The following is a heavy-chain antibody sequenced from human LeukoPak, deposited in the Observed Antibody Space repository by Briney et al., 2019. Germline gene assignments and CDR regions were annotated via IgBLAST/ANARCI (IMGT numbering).Heavy chain of an antibody. CDR3: AKDSREYSSGWYNYPFDY. D-gene: IGHD6-19*01. CDR2: IRYDGSNK. V-gene: IGHV3-30*02. Sequence: PGGSLRLSCAASGFTFSSYVMHWVRQAPGKGLEWVAFIRYDGSNKYYADSVKGRFTISRDISKNTLYLQMNSLRAEDTAVYYCAKDSREYSSGWYNYPFDYWGQATLVTVSS. CDR1: GFTFSSYV. J-gene: IGHJ4*02.